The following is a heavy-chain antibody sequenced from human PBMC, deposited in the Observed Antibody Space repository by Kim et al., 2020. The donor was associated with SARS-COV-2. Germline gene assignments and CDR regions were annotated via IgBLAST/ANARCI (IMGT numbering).Heavy chain of an antibody. CDR1: GYTLTELS. Sequence: ASVKVSCKVSGYTLTELSMHWVRQAPGKGLEWMGGFDPEDGETIYAQKFQGRVTMTEDTSTDTAYMELSSLXSEDTAVYYCATGVAVAGTPVDYYYYYGMXVWGQXXTVTVSS. D-gene: IGHD6-19*01. CDR2: FDPEDGET. CDR3: ATGVAVAGTPVDYYYYYGMXV. J-gene: IGHJ6*02. V-gene: IGHV1-24*01.